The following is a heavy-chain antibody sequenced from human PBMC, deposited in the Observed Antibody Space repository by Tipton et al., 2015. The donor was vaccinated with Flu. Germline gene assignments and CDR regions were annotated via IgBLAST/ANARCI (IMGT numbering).Heavy chain of an antibody. CDR3: AREGVVGAISDPYYYYGMDV. Sequence: TLSLTCSVSGGSVSSGSHYWSWIRQSPGKGLEWIGSIYHSGSTYYNPPLKSRVTISVDTSKNQFSLKLSSVTAADTAVYYCAREGVVGAISDPYYYYGMDVWGQGTTVTVSS. J-gene: IGHJ6*02. CDR1: GGSVSSGSHY. D-gene: IGHD1-26*01. CDR2: IYHSGST. V-gene: IGHV4-39*07.